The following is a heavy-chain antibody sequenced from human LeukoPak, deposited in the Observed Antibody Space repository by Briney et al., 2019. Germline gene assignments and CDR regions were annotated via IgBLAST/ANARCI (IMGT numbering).Heavy chain of an antibody. Sequence: ASVKVSCKASGGTFSSYAISWVRQAPGQGLEWMGGIIPIFGTANYAQKFQGRVTITADESTSTAYMELSSLRSEDTAVYYCARKAVTNYYYYYGMDVWGQGTTVTVSS. CDR1: GGTFSSYA. CDR3: ARKAVTNYYYYYGMDV. J-gene: IGHJ6*02. V-gene: IGHV1-69*13. D-gene: IGHD4-17*01. CDR2: IIPIFGTA.